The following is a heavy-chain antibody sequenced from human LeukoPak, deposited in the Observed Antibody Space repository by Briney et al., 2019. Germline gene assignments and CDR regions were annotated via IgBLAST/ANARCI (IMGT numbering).Heavy chain of an antibody. CDR2: ISGSDGST. J-gene: IGHJ6*03. CDR3: ARREGHGDFWSGYPGDYYYYMDV. D-gene: IGHD3-3*01. Sequence: AGGSLSLSCAASGFTFTSYAMSWVRQAPGKGLEWVSIISGSDGSTYYADSVKGRFTISRDNSKNTLYLQMNSLRAEDTAVYYCARREGHGDFWSGYPGDYYYYMDVWGKGTTVTVSS. V-gene: IGHV3-23*01. CDR1: GFTFTSYA.